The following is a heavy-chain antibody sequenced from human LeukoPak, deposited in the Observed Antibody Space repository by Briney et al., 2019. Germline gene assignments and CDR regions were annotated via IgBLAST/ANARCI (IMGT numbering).Heavy chain of an antibody. D-gene: IGHD3-3*01. CDR3: SRSRRGFGYFDY. V-gene: IGHV3-30*02. Sequence: GGSLRLSCTASGFTFSNYGMHWVRQAPGKGLEWVAFIRYDGSNKYYADSVRGRFTISRDNSKNTLYLQMNSLRAEDTAVYYCSRSRRGFGYFDYWGQGTLVTVSS. CDR1: GFTFSNYG. J-gene: IGHJ4*02. CDR2: IRYDGSNK.